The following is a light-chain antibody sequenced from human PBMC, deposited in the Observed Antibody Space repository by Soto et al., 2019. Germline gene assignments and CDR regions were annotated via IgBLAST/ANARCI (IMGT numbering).Light chain of an antibody. CDR2: DVT. CDR1: SSDVGGYNC. Sequence: QSVLTQPASVSGSPGQSITLLCTGTSSDVGGYNCVSWYQQHPGKAPKLMIHDVTNRPSGVSNRFSGSKSGNTASLTISGLQAEDEADYYCSSYTRSSSYVFGTGTKLTVL. V-gene: IGLV2-14*01. CDR3: SSYTRSSSYV. J-gene: IGLJ1*01.